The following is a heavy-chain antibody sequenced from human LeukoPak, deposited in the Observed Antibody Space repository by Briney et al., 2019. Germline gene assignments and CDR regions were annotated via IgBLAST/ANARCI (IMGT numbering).Heavy chain of an antibody. CDR2: ITTSGGGT. CDR1: GFTFSSYA. V-gene: IGHV3-23*01. D-gene: IGHD1-26*01. J-gene: IGHJ4*02. Sequence: GGSLTLSCEASGFTFSSYAMTWVRQAPGKGLEWVSAITTSGGGTYYADSVKGRFTISRDNSKNTLYLQMNSLKAEDTAVYYCVKFVGAKGYWGQGTLVTVSS. CDR3: VKFVGAKGY.